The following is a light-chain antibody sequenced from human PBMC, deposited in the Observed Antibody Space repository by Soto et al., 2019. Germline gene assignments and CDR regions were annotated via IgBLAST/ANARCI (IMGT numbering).Light chain of an antibody. J-gene: IGKJ3*01. CDR1: QSINNRY. CDR3: QQYGSSPGFT. V-gene: IGKV3-20*01. Sequence: EIVLTQSPGTLSLSPGERATLACRASQSINNRYLAWYQQRPGKAPRLLIYAASSMTTGIPDRFSGSGSGTDFTLNISRLEPEDFAVYYCQQYGSSPGFTFGPGTKVDIK. CDR2: AAS.